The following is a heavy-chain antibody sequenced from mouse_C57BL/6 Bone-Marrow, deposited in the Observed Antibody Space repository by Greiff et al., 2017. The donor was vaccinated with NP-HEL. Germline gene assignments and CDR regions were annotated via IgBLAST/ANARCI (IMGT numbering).Heavy chain of an antibody. J-gene: IGHJ1*03. V-gene: IGHV6-6*01. CDR3: TREDGYYWDFDV. Sequence: EVQVVESGGGLVQPGGSMKLSCAASGFTFRDAWMDWVRQSPEKGLEWVAEIRNKANNHATYYAESVQGRFTISRDDSKSSVYLQMNSLRAEDTGMYYCTREDGYYWDFDVWGTGTTVTVSS. CDR1: GFTFRDAW. CDR2: IRNKANNHAT. D-gene: IGHD2-3*01.